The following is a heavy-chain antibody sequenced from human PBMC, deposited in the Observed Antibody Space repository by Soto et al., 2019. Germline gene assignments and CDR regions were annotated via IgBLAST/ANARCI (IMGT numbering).Heavy chain of an antibody. CDR2: IIPIFGTA. Sequence: ASVKVSCKASGGTFSSYAISWVRQAPGQGLEWMGGIIPIFGTANYAQKFQGRVTITADESTSTAYMELSSLRSEDTAVYYCARTIGLPTNWFDPWGQGTLVTVSS. CDR1: GGTFSSYA. CDR3: ARTIGLPTNWFDP. V-gene: IGHV1-69*13. J-gene: IGHJ5*02. D-gene: IGHD5-18*01.